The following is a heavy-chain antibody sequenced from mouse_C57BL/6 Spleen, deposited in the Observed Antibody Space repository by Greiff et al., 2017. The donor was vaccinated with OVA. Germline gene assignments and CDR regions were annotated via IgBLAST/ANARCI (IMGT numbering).Heavy chain of an antibody. CDR1: GYTFTSYW. CDR2: IHPHSGST. CDR3: APVVAEGFAY. D-gene: IGHD1-1*01. J-gene: IGHJ3*01. Sequence: VQLQQSGAELVKPGASVKLSCKASGYTFTSYWMHWVKQRPGQGLEWIGMIHPHSGSTNYNEKFKSKATLTVDKSSSTAYMQLSSLTSEDSAVYYCAPVVAEGFAYWGQGTLVTVSA. V-gene: IGHV1-64*01.